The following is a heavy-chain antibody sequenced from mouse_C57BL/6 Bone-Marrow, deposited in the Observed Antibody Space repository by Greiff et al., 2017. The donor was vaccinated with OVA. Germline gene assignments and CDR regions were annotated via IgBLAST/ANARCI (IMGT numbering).Heavy chain of an antibody. CDR2: INPKNGGT. J-gene: IGHJ1*03. Sequence: EVQLQQSGPELVKPGASVKISCKASGYTFTDYYMNWVKQSHGKSLEWIGDINPKNGGTSYNQKFKGKATLTVDKSSSTAYMELRSLTSEDSAVYYVARWLLKNFDVWGKGTTLTVSS. CDR3: ARWLLKNFDV. V-gene: IGHV1-26*01. CDR1: GYTFTDYY. D-gene: IGHD1-3*01.